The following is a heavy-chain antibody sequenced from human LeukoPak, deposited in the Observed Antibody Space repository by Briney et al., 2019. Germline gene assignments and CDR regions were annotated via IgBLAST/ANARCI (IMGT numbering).Heavy chain of an antibody. CDR3: ARVTAVGANSSRTPAAFDI. CDR1: GFTFSSYA. V-gene: IGHV3-23*01. J-gene: IGHJ3*02. Sequence: GGSLRLSCAASGFTFSSYAMSWVRQAPGKGLEWVSAISGSGGSTYYADSVKGRFTISRDNAKNSLYLQMDSLRAEDTAVYYCARVTAVGANSSRTPAAFDIWGQGTMVTVSS. CDR2: ISGSGGST. D-gene: IGHD1-26*01.